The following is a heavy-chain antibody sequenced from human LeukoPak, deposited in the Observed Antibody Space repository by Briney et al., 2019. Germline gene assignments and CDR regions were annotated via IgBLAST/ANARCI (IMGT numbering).Heavy chain of an antibody. V-gene: IGHV3-48*01. D-gene: IGHD1-26*01. Sequence: GGSLRLSCAASGFTFSSYSMNWVRQAPGKGLEWVSYISSSSSTIYYADSVKGRFTISRDNAKNSLYLQMNSLRAEDTAVYYCARDPYSGSYGNYYYYFMDVWGKGSTVTISS. CDR1: GFTFSSYS. J-gene: IGHJ6*03. CDR2: ISSSSSTI. CDR3: ARDPYSGSYGNYYYYFMDV.